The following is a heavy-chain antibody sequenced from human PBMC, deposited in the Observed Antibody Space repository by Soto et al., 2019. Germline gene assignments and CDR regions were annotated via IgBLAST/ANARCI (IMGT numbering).Heavy chain of an antibody. Sequence: PSETLSLTCAVYGGSFSGYYWSWIRQPSGKGLEWIGEINHSGSTNYNPSLKSRVTISVDTSKNQFSLKLSSVTAADTAVYYCARRYSSGWYHFDYWGQGTLVTVSS. CDR2: INHSGST. J-gene: IGHJ4*02. V-gene: IGHV4-34*01. CDR1: GGSFSGYY. D-gene: IGHD6-19*01. CDR3: ARRYSSGWYHFDY.